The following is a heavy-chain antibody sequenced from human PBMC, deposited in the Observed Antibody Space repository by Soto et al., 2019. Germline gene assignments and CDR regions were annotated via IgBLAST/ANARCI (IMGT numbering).Heavy chain of an antibody. CDR3: AKDLNIVVVPAAMGDFDY. Sequence: GGSLRLSCAASGFTFSSSAMHWVRQAPGKGLEWVTVISYDGSNKYYADSVKGRFTISRDNSKNTLYLQMNSLRAEDTALYYCAKDLNIVVVPAAMGDFDYWGQGTLVTV. D-gene: IGHD2-2*01. CDR1: GFTFSSSA. J-gene: IGHJ4*02. CDR2: ISYDGSNK. V-gene: IGHV3-30*18.